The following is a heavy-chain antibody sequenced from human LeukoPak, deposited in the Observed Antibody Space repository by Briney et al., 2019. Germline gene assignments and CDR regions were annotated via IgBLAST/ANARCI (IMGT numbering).Heavy chain of an antibody. J-gene: IGHJ4*02. Sequence: GGTLRLSCTASGFTFSSYGMSWVRQAPGKGLEWVSAISGSGGSTYYADSVKGRFTISRDNSKNTLYLQMNSLRAEDTAVYYCAKDLAKITMVRGVKPLFDYWGQGTLVTVSS. D-gene: IGHD3-10*01. CDR3: AKDLAKITMVRGVKPLFDY. V-gene: IGHV3-23*01. CDR2: ISGSGGST. CDR1: GFTFSSYG.